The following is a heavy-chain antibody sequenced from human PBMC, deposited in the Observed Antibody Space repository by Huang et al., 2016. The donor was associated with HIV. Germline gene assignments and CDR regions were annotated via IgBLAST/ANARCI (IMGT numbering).Heavy chain of an antibody. CDR2: ISYDGRNK. V-gene: IGHV3-30*04. CDR3: ARSAVPGDGDWFDP. Sequence: QVQLVESGGGLVQPGRSLRLSCAASGFTFTNYAIPWVRPAPGKGQECVAFISYDGRNKCYAGSVKGRFTISRDNSKSTLYLLMNSLRVDDTALYYCARSAVPGDGDWFDPWGQGTLVTVSS. J-gene: IGHJ5*02. CDR1: GFTFTNYA.